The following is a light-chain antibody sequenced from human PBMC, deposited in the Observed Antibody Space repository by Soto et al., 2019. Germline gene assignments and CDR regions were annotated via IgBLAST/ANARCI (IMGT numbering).Light chain of an antibody. J-gene: IGLJ2*01. CDR3: SSYTRNSTLV. Sequence: QSALTQPPSASGSPGQSVTISCTGTSSDVGAYNYVSWYQQHAGKAPKLVIYEVTKRPSGVPDRFSGSKSANTASLTVSGLQAEDEADYYCSSYTRNSTLVFGGGTKLTVL. CDR1: SSDVGAYNY. CDR2: EVT. V-gene: IGLV2-8*01.